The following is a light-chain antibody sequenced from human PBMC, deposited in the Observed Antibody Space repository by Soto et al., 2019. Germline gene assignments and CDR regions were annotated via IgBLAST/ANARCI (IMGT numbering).Light chain of an antibody. J-gene: IGKJ5*01. CDR1: QSISGY. CDR3: QQYGSSGT. Sequence: EIVLTQSPATLSLSPGERATLSCRASQSISGYLAWYQQKPGQAPRLLIYDASNRATGIPARFSGSGSETDFTLTISSLEPENFAVYYCQQYGSSGTFGQGTRLEI. V-gene: IGKV3-11*01. CDR2: DAS.